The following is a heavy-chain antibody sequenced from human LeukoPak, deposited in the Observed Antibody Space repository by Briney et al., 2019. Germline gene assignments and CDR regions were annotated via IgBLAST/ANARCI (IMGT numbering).Heavy chain of an antibody. CDR2: FDSEDGET. J-gene: IGHJ4*02. Sequence: GASVKVSCKVSGYTLTELSMHWVRQAPGKGLEWMGGFDSEDGETIYAQKFQGRVTMTEDTSTDTAYMELSSLRSEDTAVYYCATYYDFWSGYFDWGQGTLVTVSS. CDR3: ATYYDFWSGYFD. D-gene: IGHD3-3*01. V-gene: IGHV1-24*01. CDR1: GYTLTELS.